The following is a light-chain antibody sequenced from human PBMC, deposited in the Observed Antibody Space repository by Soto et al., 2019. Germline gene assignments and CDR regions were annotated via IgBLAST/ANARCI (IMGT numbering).Light chain of an antibody. CDR3: QQYKNWPYA. CDR1: QSVSSD. V-gene: IGKV3-15*01. J-gene: IGKJ2*01. CDR2: GAS. Sequence: EILMTQSPATLSVSPGERATLSCRASQSVSSDLAWYQQKPGQAPRLLIYGASTRATGIPARVSGSGSGTEFTLTISSLQSEDFSLYYCQQYKNWPYAFGQGTKLEIK.